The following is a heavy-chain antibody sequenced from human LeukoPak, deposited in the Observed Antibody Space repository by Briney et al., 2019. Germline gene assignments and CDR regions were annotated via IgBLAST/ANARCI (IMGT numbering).Heavy chain of an antibody. CDR2: IYPGDSDT. Sequence: GESLKISCKASGYSFTTYWNAWVRQLPGKGLEWMGIIYPGDSDTRYSPSFQGQVTISADKSISTAYLQWSTLKASDTAMYYCARPLQSGSFSGFDYWGQGTLVTVSS. V-gene: IGHV5-51*01. CDR1: GYSFTTYW. J-gene: IGHJ4*02. CDR3: ARPLQSGSFSGFDY. D-gene: IGHD1-26*01.